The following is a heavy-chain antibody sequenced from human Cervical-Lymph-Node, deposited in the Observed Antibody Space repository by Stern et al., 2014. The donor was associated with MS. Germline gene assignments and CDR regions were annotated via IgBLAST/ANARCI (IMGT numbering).Heavy chain of an antibody. D-gene: IGHD2-15*01. CDR2: INPSGAT. CDR1: EYTHNNYL. CDR3: AVRYCSGGRCYSVPDV. J-gene: IGHJ6*02. Sequence: QMQLVQSGSEVKKPGDSVKVSCKASEYTHNNYLIHWVRQAPGQRPDWMGVINPSGATNYAQKVQDRVTMTTDASTSTFYMELSRLRSEDTAVYYCAVRYCSGGRCYSVPDVWGQGTTVIVSS. V-gene: IGHV1-46*02.